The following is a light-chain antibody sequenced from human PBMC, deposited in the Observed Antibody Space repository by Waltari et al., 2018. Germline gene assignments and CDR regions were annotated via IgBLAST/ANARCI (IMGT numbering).Light chain of an antibody. Sequence: IVLTQSPATLSLSPGERATLSCRASQSVSSPLAWSQQKPGQAPRLLIYDASNRATGIPARFSGSRSGTDFTLTINSLEPEDFAVYYCQQRSTWPLITFGQGTRLEIK. CDR2: DAS. CDR1: QSVSSP. CDR3: QQRSTWPLIT. J-gene: IGKJ5*01. V-gene: IGKV3-11*01.